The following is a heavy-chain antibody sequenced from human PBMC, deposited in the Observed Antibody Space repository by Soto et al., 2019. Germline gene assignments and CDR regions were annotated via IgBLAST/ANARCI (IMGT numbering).Heavy chain of an antibody. Sequence: EVQLVESGGDLVQSGGSLRLSCAASGFTFSSFWMHWVRQAPGEGLVWVSRINGDGSGTNYADFVEGRFTISRDNAKNTLYLQMSSLRAEDTAVYYCIIDYGEPGSTNAFDIWGQGTVVTVSS. V-gene: IGHV3-74*01. CDR2: INGDGSGT. CDR3: IIDYGEPGSTNAFDI. D-gene: IGHD3-10*01. J-gene: IGHJ3*02. CDR1: GFTFSSFW.